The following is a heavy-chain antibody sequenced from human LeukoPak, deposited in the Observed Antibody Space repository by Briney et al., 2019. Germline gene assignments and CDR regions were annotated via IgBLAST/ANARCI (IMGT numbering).Heavy chain of an antibody. J-gene: IGHJ4*02. V-gene: IGHV3-23*01. Sequence: PGGSLRLSCAASGFTFSNYAMTWVRQAPGKGLEWVSAIISSGSGTYYADSVKGRFTISRDNSRNTLYLQMNSLRAEDTAIYYCAKTHNSNWYSNDYWGQGALVTVPS. CDR1: GFTFSNYA. D-gene: IGHD6-13*01. CDR3: AKTHNSNWYSNDY. CDR2: IISSGSGT.